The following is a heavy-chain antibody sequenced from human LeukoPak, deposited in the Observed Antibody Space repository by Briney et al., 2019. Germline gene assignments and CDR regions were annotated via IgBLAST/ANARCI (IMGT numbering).Heavy chain of an antibody. Sequence: ASVKVSCKASGYPFTSYSMHWVRQAPGQRLEWMGWINAGNGNTKYSQKFQGRVTITRDTSASTAYMDLSSLRSEDTAVYYCARAIYCSSTSCYYLPYYYGMDVWGKGTTVTVSS. CDR1: GYPFTSYS. D-gene: IGHD2-2*01. V-gene: IGHV1-3*01. J-gene: IGHJ6*04. CDR3: ARAIYCSSTSCYYLPYYYGMDV. CDR2: INAGNGNT.